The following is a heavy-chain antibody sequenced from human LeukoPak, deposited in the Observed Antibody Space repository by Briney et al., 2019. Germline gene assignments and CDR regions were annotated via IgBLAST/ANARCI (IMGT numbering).Heavy chain of an antibody. D-gene: IGHD6-6*01. J-gene: IGHJ6*03. Sequence: SETLSLTCTVSGGSISPLYWGWIRQPPGEGLEFIGYIYYSGTTNYNPSLRSRVTLSVDTSKNQFSLKLSSVTAADTAVYYCARVVGEYSSSSIHYYYYMDVWGKGTTVTVSS. CDR3: ARVVGEYSSSSIHYYYYMDV. CDR2: IYYSGTT. V-gene: IGHV4-59*11. CDR1: GGSISPLY.